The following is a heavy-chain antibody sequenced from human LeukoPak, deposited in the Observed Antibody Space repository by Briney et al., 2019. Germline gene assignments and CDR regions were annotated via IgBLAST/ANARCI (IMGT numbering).Heavy chain of an antibody. CDR2: IYNSGST. Sequence: SETLSLTCTVSGGSISSYYWNWIRQPPGKGLEWIGYIYNSGSTNYNPSLKSRVTISADTSKNQFPLKLSSVTAADTAVYYCARSGYNYLRYFDYWGQGTLVTVSS. V-gene: IGHV4-59*01. CDR3: ARSGYNYLRYFDY. CDR1: GGSISSYY. D-gene: IGHD5-24*01. J-gene: IGHJ4*02.